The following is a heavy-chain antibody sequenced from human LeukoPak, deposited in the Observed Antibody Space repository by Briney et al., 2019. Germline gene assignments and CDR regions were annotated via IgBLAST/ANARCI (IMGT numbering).Heavy chain of an antibody. V-gene: IGHV3-21*01. CDR1: GFTFSNYS. CDR2: MSSSSSYM. Sequence: GGSLRLSCAASGFTFSNYSMNWVRQAPGKGLEWVSSMSSSSSYMYYADSVKGRFTISRDNAKNSLYLQMNSLRAEDTAVYYCARDSSNWYGGYYFDYWGQGTLVTVSS. J-gene: IGHJ4*02. D-gene: IGHD6-13*01. CDR3: ARDSSNWYGGYYFDY.